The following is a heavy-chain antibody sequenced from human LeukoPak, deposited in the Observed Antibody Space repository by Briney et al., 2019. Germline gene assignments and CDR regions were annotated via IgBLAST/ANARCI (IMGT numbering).Heavy chain of an antibody. D-gene: IGHD1-26*01. CDR1: GFTVSSNY. CDR2: IYSGGST. V-gene: IGHV3-53*01. Sequence: SGGSLRLSSAASGFTVSSNYMSWVRQAPGKGLEWVSVIYSGGSTYYADSVKGRFTISRDNSKNTLYLQMNSLRAEDTAVYYCASGGSYFTFDYWGQGTLVTVSS. CDR3: ASGGSYFTFDY. J-gene: IGHJ4*02.